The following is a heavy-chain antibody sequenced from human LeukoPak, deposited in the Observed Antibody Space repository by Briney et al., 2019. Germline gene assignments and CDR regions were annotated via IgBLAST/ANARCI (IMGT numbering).Heavy chain of an antibody. Sequence: PGGSLRLSCAASGFTFSSYEMDWVRQAPGKGLEWVSYISSSGSTIYYADSVKGRFTISRDNSKNTLYLQMNSLRAEDTAVYYCAKDWNYDSSGYLDYWGQGTLVTVSS. CDR2: ISSSGSTI. CDR3: AKDWNYDSSGYLDY. D-gene: IGHD3-22*01. V-gene: IGHV3-48*03. J-gene: IGHJ4*02. CDR1: GFTFSSYE.